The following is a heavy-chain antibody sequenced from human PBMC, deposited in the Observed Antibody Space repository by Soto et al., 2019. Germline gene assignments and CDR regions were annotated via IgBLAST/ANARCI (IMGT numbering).Heavy chain of an antibody. J-gene: IGHJ5*02. CDR1: GGSISSGGYY. D-gene: IGHD1-1*01. CDR2: MYYGGST. CDR3: VRAGTPIGTNWFDP. Sequence: QVQLQESGPGLVKPSQTLSLTCTVSGGSISSGGYYWSWIRQHPGKGLEWIGYMYYGGSTYYNPYLKIRFTXXEXTXXDQFSLKLSSVTAADTAVYYCVRAGTPIGTNWFDPWGQGTLVTVSS. V-gene: IGHV4-31*03.